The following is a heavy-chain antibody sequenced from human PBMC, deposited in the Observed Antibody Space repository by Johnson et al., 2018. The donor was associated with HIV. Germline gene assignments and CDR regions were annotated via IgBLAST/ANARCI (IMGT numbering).Heavy chain of an antibody. D-gene: IGHD6-6*01. CDR2: ISSSGSTI. Sequence: EVQLVESGGGVVQPGRSLRLSCAASGFTFSSYAMHWIRQAPGKGLEWVSYISSSGSTIYYADSVKGRFTIPRDNAKNSLYLQMNSLKTEDTAVYYCTTDFAGIAARRGNDAFDIWGQGTMVTVSS. V-gene: IGHV3-48*04. J-gene: IGHJ3*02. CDR1: GFTFSSYA. CDR3: TTDFAGIAARRGNDAFDI.